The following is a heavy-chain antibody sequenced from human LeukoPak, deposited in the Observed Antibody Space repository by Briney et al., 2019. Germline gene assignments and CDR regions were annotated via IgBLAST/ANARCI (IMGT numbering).Heavy chain of an antibody. CDR2: ITSSGTI. D-gene: IGHD6-6*01. J-gene: IGHJ4*02. V-gene: IGHV3-48*01. CDR1: GFPFGSYV. Sequence: GGSLRLSCEGSGFPFGSYVMNWVRQAPGKGLEWVSYITSSGTIYYADSVKGRFTISRDNSKNTLYLQMNSLRAEDTAVYYCANSFPGYSSSSGYWGQGTLVTVSS. CDR3: ANSFPGYSSSSGY.